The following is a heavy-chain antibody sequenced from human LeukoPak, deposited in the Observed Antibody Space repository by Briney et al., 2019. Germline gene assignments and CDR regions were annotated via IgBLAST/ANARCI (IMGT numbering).Heavy chain of an antibody. D-gene: IGHD3-22*01. V-gene: IGHV1-46*01. CDR1: GYTFTSYY. CDR3: ERAASPDSDDSSGYYVDY. Sequence: ASVKVSCKASGYTFTSYYMHWVRQAPGQGLAWMGIINPSCCSTSYAQKFQDRVTMTTDTSTSTAYMELRSLRSDDTAVYYCERAASPDSDDSSGYYVDYWGQGTLVTVSS. J-gene: IGHJ4*02. CDR2: INPSCCST.